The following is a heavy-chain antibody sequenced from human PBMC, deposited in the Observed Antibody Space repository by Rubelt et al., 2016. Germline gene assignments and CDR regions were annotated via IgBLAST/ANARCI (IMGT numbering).Heavy chain of an antibody. CDR1: GFTFSSYA. J-gene: IGHJ3*02. CDR2: INIRGDSA. Sequence: GGGLVQPGGSLRLSCAASGFTFSSYAMGWVRQAPGKGLEWVSGINIRGDSAYDADSVKGPFTISRDNSKNTLYLQMSSLRAEDTAVYYCAKDRNYDMLTGYYQRCALDIWGQGTMVTVSS. CDR3: AKDRNYDMLTGYYQRCALDI. D-gene: IGHD3-9*01. V-gene: IGHV3-23*05.